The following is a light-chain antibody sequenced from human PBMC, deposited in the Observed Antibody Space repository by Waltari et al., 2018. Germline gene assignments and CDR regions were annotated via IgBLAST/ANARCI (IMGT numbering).Light chain of an antibody. J-gene: IGKJ3*01. CDR3: QQYGSSPVT. Sequence: EIVLTQSPGTLSLSPGERATISCRASQSVSSSYLAWYQQKPGQAPRLLIFGASNRATGIPDRFSGSGSGTDFTLTISRLEPEDFAMYYCQQYGSSPVTFGPGTKVDIK. CDR2: GAS. V-gene: IGKV3-20*01. CDR1: QSVSSSY.